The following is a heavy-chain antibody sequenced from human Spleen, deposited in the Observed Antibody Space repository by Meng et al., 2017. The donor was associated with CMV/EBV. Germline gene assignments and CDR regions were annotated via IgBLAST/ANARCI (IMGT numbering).Heavy chain of an antibody. J-gene: IGHJ4*02. CDR2: FSGSGGST. CDR3: AKGEGGSYGYFFHY. CDR1: GFTFSGYA. D-gene: IGHD4-17*01. V-gene: IGHV3-23*01. Sequence: GCGFTFSGYAMSWVRQAPGKGLEWVSVFSGSGGSTYYADSVKGRFTISRDNSQNTLYLQMNSLRAEDTAVYYCAKGEGGSYGYFFHYWGQGTLVTVSS.